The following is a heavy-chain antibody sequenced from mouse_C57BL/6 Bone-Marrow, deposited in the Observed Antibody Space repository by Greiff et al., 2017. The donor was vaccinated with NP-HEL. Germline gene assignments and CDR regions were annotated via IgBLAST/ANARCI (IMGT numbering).Heavy chain of an antibody. V-gene: IGHV5-4*01. D-gene: IGHD1-1*01. Sequence: EVKVVESGGGLVKPGGSLKLSCAASGFTFSSYAMSWVRQTPEKRLEWVATISDGGSYTYYPDNVKGRFTISRDNAKNNLYLQMSHLKSEDTAMYYCAREITTVVALYAMDYWGQGTSVTVSS. J-gene: IGHJ4*01. CDR1: GFTFSSYA. CDR2: ISDGGSYT. CDR3: AREITTVVALYAMDY.